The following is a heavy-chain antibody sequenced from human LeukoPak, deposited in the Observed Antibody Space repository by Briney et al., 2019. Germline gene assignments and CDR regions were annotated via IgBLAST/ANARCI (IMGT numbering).Heavy chain of an antibody. Sequence: PGGSLRLSCAAPGFTFSSYAMSWVRQAPGKGLEWVSAISGSGGSTYYADSVKGRFTISRDNSKNTLYLQMNSLRAEDTAVYYCAKDTYYYDSSGYYPTEWGQGTLVTVSS. J-gene: IGHJ4*02. D-gene: IGHD3-22*01. CDR2: ISGSGGST. V-gene: IGHV3-23*01. CDR3: AKDTYYYDSSGYYPTE. CDR1: GFTFSSYA.